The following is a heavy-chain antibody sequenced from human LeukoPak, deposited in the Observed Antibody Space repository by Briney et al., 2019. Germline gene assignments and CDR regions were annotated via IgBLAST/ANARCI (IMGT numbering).Heavy chain of an antibody. J-gene: IGHJ4*02. V-gene: IGHV3-33*08. CDR1: GFTFRNYA. CDR3: ARTDIAAAGPNDY. D-gene: IGHD6-13*01. CDR2: IWYDGSNK. Sequence: GGSLRLSCAASGFTFRNYAMHWVRQAPGKGLEWVAVIWYDGSNKYYADSVKGRFTISRGNSKNTLYLQMNSLRAEDTAVYYCARTDIAAAGPNDYWGQGTLVTVSS.